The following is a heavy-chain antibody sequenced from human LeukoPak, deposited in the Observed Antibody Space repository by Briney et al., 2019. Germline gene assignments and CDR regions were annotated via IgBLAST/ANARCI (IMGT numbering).Heavy chain of an antibody. D-gene: IGHD6-19*01. CDR2: ISSSSSYI. CDR3: ARRSGIAVAGAFDY. Sequence: GGSLRLSCAASGFTFSSYSMNWVRQAPGQGLEWVSSISSSSSYIYYADSVNGRFTSSRDNSKNTLYLQMTSLRAEDTAVYYCARRSGIAVAGAFDYWGQGTLVTVSS. J-gene: IGHJ4*02. CDR1: GFTFSSYS. V-gene: IGHV3-21*04.